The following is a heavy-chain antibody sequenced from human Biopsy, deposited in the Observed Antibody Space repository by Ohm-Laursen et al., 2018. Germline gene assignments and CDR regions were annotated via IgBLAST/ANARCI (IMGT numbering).Heavy chain of an antibody. D-gene: IGHD6-19*01. V-gene: IGHV3-66*01. J-gene: IGHJ4*02. Sequence: SLRLSCAASGFTVYNNYMTWVRQAPGKGLEWVSLIYSGGDTRYADSAKGRFTISRDNAKNSLYLQMNSLRAEDTAVYYCARDYPSYSSVWYREPIIHCWGQGTLVTVSS. CDR3: ARDYPSYSSVWYREPIIHC. CDR2: IYSGGDT. CDR1: GFTVYNNY.